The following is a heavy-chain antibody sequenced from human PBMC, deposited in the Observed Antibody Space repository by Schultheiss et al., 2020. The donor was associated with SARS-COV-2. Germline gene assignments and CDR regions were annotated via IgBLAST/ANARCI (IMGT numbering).Heavy chain of an antibody. D-gene: IGHD3-22*01. CDR3: ARDGTYYYDSSGYPDTRDDAFDI. CDR2: MNPNSGNT. Sequence: ASVKVSCKASGYTFTSYDINWVRQATGQGLEWMGWMNPNSGNTNYAQKLQGRVTMTTDTSTSTAYMELRSLRSDDTAVYYCARDGTYYYDSSGYPDTRDDAFDIWGQGTMVTVSS. J-gene: IGHJ3*02. V-gene: IGHV1-18*01. CDR1: GYTFTSYD.